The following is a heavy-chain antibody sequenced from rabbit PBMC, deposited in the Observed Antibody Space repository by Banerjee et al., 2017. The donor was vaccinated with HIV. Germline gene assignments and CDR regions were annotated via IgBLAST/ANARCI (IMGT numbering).Heavy chain of an antibody. V-gene: IGHV1S47*01. CDR3: ARATRTMLINL. CDR2: ISTGDGIT. J-gene: IGHJ4*01. Sequence: QEQLVESRGGLVTPGESLTLSCKASGFTISSSYWMCWVRQAPGKGLEWIGCISTGDGITNYASWGNGRFSISRENTQNTVSLQLNSLTAADTATYFCARATRTMLINLWGQGTLVTVS. D-gene: IGHD2-1*01. CDR1: GFTISSSYW.